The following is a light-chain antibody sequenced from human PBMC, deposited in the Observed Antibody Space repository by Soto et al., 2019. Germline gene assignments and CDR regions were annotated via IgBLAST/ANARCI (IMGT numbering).Light chain of an antibody. CDR1: QSISSSY. CDR3: QQYVSLPIT. J-gene: IGKJ5*01. V-gene: IGKV3-20*01. Sequence: EMVLTQSPGTLSLSPEERATLSCRASQSISSSYLAWYQQKPGQAPRLLIYGAFSRATGIPDRFSGSGSGTDFTLTINRVAPEDFAVYYCQQYVSLPITFGQGTRLEI. CDR2: GAF.